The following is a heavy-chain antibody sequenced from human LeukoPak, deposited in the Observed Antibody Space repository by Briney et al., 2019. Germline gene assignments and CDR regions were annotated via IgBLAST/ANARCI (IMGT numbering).Heavy chain of an antibody. J-gene: IGHJ4*02. V-gene: IGHV4-39*01. Sequence: GSLRLSCAASGFTFNNYAMSWVRQAPGKGLEWIGSIYYSGSTYYNPSLKSRVTISVDTSKNQFSLKLSSVTAADTAVYYCARSRRAGLYGGDFDYWGQGTLVTVSS. CDR3: ARSRRAGLYGGDFDY. CDR1: GFTFNNYA. CDR2: IYYSGST. D-gene: IGHD3-16*01.